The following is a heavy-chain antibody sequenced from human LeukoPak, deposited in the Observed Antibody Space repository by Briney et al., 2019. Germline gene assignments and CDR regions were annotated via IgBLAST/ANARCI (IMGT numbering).Heavy chain of an antibody. D-gene: IGHD2-8*01. Sequence: GGTLRLSCAASGFTFSSYAMSWVRQAPGKGLEWVSAISGSGGSTYYADSVKGRFTISRDNSKNTLYLQMNSLRAEDTAVYYCAKDVSCTNGVCYKGWYFDLWGRGTLVTVSS. V-gene: IGHV3-23*01. J-gene: IGHJ2*01. CDR1: GFTFSSYA. CDR3: AKDVSCTNGVCYKGWYFDL. CDR2: ISGSGGST.